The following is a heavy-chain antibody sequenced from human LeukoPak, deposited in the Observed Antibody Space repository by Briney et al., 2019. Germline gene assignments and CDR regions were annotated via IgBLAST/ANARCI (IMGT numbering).Heavy chain of an antibody. V-gene: IGHV1-2*02. CDR3: ARVGSMVRGVAEFDY. CDR2: INPNSGGT. CDR1: GYTFTGYY. J-gene: IGHJ4*02. Sequence: GASVKVSFKASGYTFTGYYMHWVRQAPGQGLEWMGWINPNSGGTNYAQKFQGRVTMTRDTSISTAYMELSRLRSDDTAVYYCARVGSMVRGVAEFDYWGQGTLVTVSS. D-gene: IGHD3-10*01.